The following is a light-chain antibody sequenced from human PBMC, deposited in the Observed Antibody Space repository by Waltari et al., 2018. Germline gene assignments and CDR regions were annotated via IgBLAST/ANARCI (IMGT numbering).Light chain of an antibody. V-gene: IGLV5-37*01. J-gene: IGLJ3*02. CDR1: SDINVDDFN. CDR3: MFWPSNVWV. Sequence: QPVLTQPPSSSASPGASARHTCTLPSDINVDDFNIYWHQQKPGSPPRFLLYYKSDSEKAQGSGVPSRFSGSKDASANAGILLISGLQSEDEADYYCMFWPSNVWVFGGGTKLTVL. CDR2: YKSDSEK.